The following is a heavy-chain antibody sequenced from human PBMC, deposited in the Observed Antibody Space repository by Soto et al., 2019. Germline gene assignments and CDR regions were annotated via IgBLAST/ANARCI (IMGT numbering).Heavy chain of an antibody. Sequence: GGSLRLSCAASGFPFNNYNMNWVRQAPGKGLEWVSTISSTGRDTFYGASMKGRFTVSRDNAKNSLYLQMNSLRVEDTAGYYCARESPLWDYGAYRGNGFDVWGQGTVVTVSS. CDR1: GFPFNNYN. D-gene: IGHD4-17*01. V-gene: IGHV3-21*04. CDR3: ARESPLWDYGAYRGNGFDV. J-gene: IGHJ3*01. CDR2: ISSTGRDT.